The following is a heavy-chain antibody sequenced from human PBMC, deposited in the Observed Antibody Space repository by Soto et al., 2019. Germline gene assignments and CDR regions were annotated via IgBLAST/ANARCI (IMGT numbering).Heavy chain of an antibody. V-gene: IGHV4-4*07. J-gene: IGHJ5*02. CDR1: GASISGFY. D-gene: IGHD1-1*01. Sequence: ASETLSLTCTVAGASISGFYWSWIRKSAGKGLEWIGRIYATGTTDYNPSLRSRVMMSVDTSKKQFSLKLRSVTAADTAVYYCVRDGTKTLRDWFDPWGQGISVTVSS. CDR2: IYATGTT. CDR3: VRDGTKTLRDWFDP.